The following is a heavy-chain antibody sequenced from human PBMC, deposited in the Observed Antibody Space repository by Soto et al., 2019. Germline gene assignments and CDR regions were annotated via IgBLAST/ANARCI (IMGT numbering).Heavy chain of an antibody. J-gene: IGHJ6*02. Sequence: DVKLVESGGGLVQPGDSLRLSCEVSGFTFSMYSMSWVRQSPGKGLEWVAKIPQDGVDGHYADSVKGRFTISRDNGKNSLYLQLNNLRAEDTAVYYSARDHLILPAHDFFYGSDVWGRGATVTVSS. D-gene: IGHD2-21*02. CDR3: ARDHLILPAHDFFYGSDV. V-gene: IGHV3-7*03. CDR2: IPQDGVDG. CDR1: GFTFSMYS.